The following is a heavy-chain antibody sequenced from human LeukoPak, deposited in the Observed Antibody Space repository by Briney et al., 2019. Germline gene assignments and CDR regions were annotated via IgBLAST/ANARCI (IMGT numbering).Heavy chain of an antibody. J-gene: IGHJ6*03. CDR3: ARHSSPYSSSFRYYYYYMDV. D-gene: IGHD6-13*01. Sequence: SETLSLTCTVSGGSISSGDYYWSWIRQPPGKGLEWIGYIYYSGSTYYNPSLKSRVTISVDTSKNQFSLKLSSVTAADTAVYYCARHSSPYSSSFRYYYYYMDVWGKGTTVTVSS. CDR2: IYYSGST. V-gene: IGHV4-39*01. CDR1: GGSISSGDYY.